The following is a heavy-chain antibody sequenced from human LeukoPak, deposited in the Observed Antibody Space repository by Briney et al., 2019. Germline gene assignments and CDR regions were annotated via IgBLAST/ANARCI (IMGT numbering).Heavy chain of an antibody. CDR3: ARVGRGYERYYYYGMDV. D-gene: IGHD5-18*01. J-gene: IGHJ6*02. CDR2: IWYDGSNK. CDR1: GFTFSSYG. V-gene: IGHV3-33*01. Sequence: PGGSLRLSCAASGFTFSSYGMHWVRQAPGKELEWVAVIWYDGSNKYYADSVKGRFTISRDNSKNTLYLQMNSLRAEDTAAHYCARVGRGYERYYYYGMDVWGQGTTVTVSS.